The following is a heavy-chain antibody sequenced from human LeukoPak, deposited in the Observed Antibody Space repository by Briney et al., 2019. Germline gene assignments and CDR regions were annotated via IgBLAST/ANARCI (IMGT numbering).Heavy chain of an antibody. D-gene: IGHD3-3*01. CDR2: FDPEDGEA. CDR1: GYTLTELS. J-gene: IGHJ4*02. CDR3: ATGRALRFLEWFPFDY. V-gene: IGHV1-24*01. Sequence: GASVKVSCKVSGYTLTELSMHWVRQAPGKGLEWMGGFDPEDGEAIYAQKFQGRVTMTEDTSTDTAYMELSSLRSEDTAVYYCATGRALRFLEWFPFDYWGQGTLVTVSS.